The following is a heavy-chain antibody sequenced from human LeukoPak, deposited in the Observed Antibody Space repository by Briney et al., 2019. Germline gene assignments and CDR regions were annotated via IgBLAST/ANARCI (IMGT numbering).Heavy chain of an antibody. Sequence: SETLSLTCAVSGGSISRYYWSWIRQPPGKGLEWIGYIYYSGSTNYNPSLKSRVTISVDTSKNQFSLKLSSVTAADTAVYYCARSYYYDSSGYYNVYWYFDLWGRGTLVTVSS. J-gene: IGHJ2*01. CDR3: ARSYYYDSSGYYNVYWYFDL. CDR1: GGSISRYY. D-gene: IGHD3-22*01. CDR2: IYYSGST. V-gene: IGHV4-59*01.